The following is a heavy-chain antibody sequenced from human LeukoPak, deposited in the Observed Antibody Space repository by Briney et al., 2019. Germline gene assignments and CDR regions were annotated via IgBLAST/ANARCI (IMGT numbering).Heavy chain of an antibody. Sequence: PSETLSLTCAVYGGSFSGYYWSWIRQPPGKGLEWIGEINHSGSTNYNPSLKSRVTISVDTSKNQFSLKLSSVTAADTAVYYCARGRMIVVVITFKTYFDYSVQGTLVTASS. CDR1: GGSFSGYY. D-gene: IGHD3-22*01. CDR2: INHSGST. J-gene: IGHJ4*01. V-gene: IGHV4-34*01. CDR3: ARGRMIVVVITFKTYFDY.